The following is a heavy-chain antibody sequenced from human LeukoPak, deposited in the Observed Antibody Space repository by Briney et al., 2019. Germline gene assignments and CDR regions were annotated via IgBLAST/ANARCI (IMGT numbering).Heavy chain of an antibody. CDR2: IYTSGST. CDR1: GGSISSYY. J-gene: IGHJ4*02. Sequence: SETLSLTCTVSGGSISSYYWSWIGQPAGKGLEWIGRIYTSGSTNYNPSLKSRVTMSVDTSKNQFSLKLRSVTAADTAVYYCARDHTIFGVVNPLYFDYWGQGTLVTVSS. V-gene: IGHV4-4*07. CDR3: ARDHTIFGVVNPLYFDY. D-gene: IGHD3-3*01.